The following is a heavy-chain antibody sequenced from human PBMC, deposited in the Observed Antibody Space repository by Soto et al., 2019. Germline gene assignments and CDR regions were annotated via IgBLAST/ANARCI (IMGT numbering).Heavy chain of an antibody. Sequence: GGSLRLSCAASGFTFSSYAMSWVRQAPGKGLEWVSAISGSGGSTYYADSVKGRFTISRDNSKNTLYLQMNSLRAEDTAVYYCAKDGGDSSGWDPDIYGMDVWGQGTTVTVSS. V-gene: IGHV3-23*01. CDR3: AKDGGDSSGWDPDIYGMDV. CDR2: ISGSGGST. D-gene: IGHD6-19*01. J-gene: IGHJ6*02. CDR1: GFTFSSYA.